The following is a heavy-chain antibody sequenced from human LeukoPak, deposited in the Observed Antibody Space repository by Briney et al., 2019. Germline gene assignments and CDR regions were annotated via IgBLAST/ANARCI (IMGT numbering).Heavy chain of an antibody. CDR3: ARARNSSSWRILPFWYFDL. V-gene: IGHV3-53*01. CDR2: IYSGGST. D-gene: IGHD6-13*01. CDR1: GFTVSSNY. Sequence: PGGSLRLSCAASGFTVSSNYMSWVRQAPGKGLEWVSVIYSGGSTYYADSVKGRYTISRDNSKNTLYLQMNSLRAEDTAVYYCARARNSSSWRILPFWYFDLWGRGTLVTVSS. J-gene: IGHJ2*01.